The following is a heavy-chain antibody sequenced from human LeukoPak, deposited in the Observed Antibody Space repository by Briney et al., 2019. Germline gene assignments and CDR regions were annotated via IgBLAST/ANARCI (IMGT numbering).Heavy chain of an antibody. CDR2: IIPMFGTA. J-gene: IGHJ4*02. D-gene: IGHD4-17*01. CDR1: GGTFSSYA. CDR3: ARDGYGDYGIDY. Sequence: SVKVSCKASGGTFSSYAISWVRQAPGQGLEWMGGIIPMFGTANYAQKFRGRVTIIADESASTAYMELSSLRSEDTAVYYCARDGYGDYGIDYWGQGTLVTVSS. V-gene: IGHV1-69*13.